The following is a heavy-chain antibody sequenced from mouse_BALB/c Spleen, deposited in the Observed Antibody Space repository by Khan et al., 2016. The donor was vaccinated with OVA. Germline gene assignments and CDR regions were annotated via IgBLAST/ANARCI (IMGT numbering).Heavy chain of an antibody. V-gene: IGHV3-8*02. CDR3: ARSYGSWAMDY. J-gene: IGHJ4*01. CDR2: ITYSGNI. D-gene: IGHD1-1*01. CDR1: GDSITSGF. Sequence: EVQLQESGPSLVKPSQTLSLTCSVTGDSITSGFWNWIRKFPGNKFEYLGYITYSGNIYYNPSLKSRISITRDTSKSQYYLQLNSVTTEDTATCYCARSYGSWAMDYWGQGTSVTVSS.